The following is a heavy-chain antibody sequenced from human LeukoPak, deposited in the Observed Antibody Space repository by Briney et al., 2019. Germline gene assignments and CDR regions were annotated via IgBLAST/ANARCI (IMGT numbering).Heavy chain of an antibody. J-gene: IGHJ3*02. D-gene: IGHD3-3*01. CDR2: IKQDGSEK. Sequence: PGGSLRLSCAASGFTFSSYWMSWVRQAPGKGLEWVANIKQDGSEKYYVDSVKGRFTISRDNAKNSLYLQMNSLRAEDTAVYYCARQLNTYYDFWSGSHAFDIWRQGTMVTVSS. CDR3: ARQLNTYYDFWSGSHAFDI. CDR1: GFTFSSYW. V-gene: IGHV3-7*01.